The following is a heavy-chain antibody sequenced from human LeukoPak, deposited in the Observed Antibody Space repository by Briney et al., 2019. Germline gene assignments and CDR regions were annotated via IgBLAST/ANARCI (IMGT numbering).Heavy chain of an antibody. J-gene: IGHJ6*02. CDR3: AREDWDDSSAYDSNTRGYGMDV. V-gene: IGHV1-18*01. CDR2: ISAYNGNT. Sequence: ASVKVSCKASGYSFTSYGLSWVRQAPGQGLERMGWISAYNGNTNYAQKLQGRVTMTTDTSTSTAYMEVRSLRSDDTAVYYCAREDWDDSSAYDSNTRGYGMDVWGQGTTVTVSS. CDR1: GYSFTSYG. D-gene: IGHD3-22*01.